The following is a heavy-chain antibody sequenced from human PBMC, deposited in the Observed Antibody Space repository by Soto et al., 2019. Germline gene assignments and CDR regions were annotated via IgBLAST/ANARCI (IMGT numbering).Heavy chain of an antibody. V-gene: IGHV3-23*01. CDR3: AKDGGEYSGYDLGVYYFDY. CDR1: GFTFSSYA. CDR2: ISGSGGST. D-gene: IGHD5-12*01. J-gene: IGHJ4*02. Sequence: GGSLRLSCAASGFTFSSYAMSWVRQAPGKGLEWVSAISGSGGSTYYADSVKGRFTISRDNSKNTLYLQMNSLRAEDTAVYYCAKDGGEYSGYDLGVYYFDYWGQGTLVTVSS.